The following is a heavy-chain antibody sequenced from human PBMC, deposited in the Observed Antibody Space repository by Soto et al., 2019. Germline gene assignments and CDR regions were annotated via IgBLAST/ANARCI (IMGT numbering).Heavy chain of an antibody. CDR2: IYYSGST. V-gene: IGHV4-59*01. J-gene: IGHJ3*02. CDR1: GCSSISYY. D-gene: IGHD2-2*01. Sequence: PSETLSLTCTVSGCSSISYYWSLIRQPPGKGLEWIGYIYYSGSTNYNPSLKSRVTISVDTSKNQFSLKLSSVTAADTAVYYCARVRCSSTSCYAFDIWGQGTMVTVSS. CDR3: ARVRCSSTSCYAFDI.